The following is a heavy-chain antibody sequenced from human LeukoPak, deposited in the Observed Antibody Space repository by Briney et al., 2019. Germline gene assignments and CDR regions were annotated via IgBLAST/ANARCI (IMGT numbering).Heavy chain of an antibody. CDR3: ARGRFNYDSTGYSSFYY. CDR2: IKEDGGEK. Sequence: GGSLRLSCAASGVTFSSYWMSWVRQAPGKGLEWVANIKEDGGEKYYVDSVKGRFTISRDNAKTSVYLQMNSLRAEDTAVYYCARGRFNYDSTGYSSFYYWGQGTLVTVSS. J-gene: IGHJ4*02. CDR1: GVTFSSYW. V-gene: IGHV3-7*01. D-gene: IGHD3-22*01.